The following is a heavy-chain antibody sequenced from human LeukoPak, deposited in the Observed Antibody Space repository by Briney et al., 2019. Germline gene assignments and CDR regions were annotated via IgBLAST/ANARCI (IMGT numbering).Heavy chain of an antibody. J-gene: IGHJ4*02. CDR1: GFTFSASP. Sequence: GGSLKLSCTASGFTFSASPMHWVRQVSGKGLEWVGRITSTYATAYAASVKGRFTISRDDSKSTTYLQMNSLETEDTAVYFCTREGCGATSCYTNDYWGQGTLVTVSS. V-gene: IGHV3-73*01. CDR2: ITSTYAT. CDR3: TREGCGATSCYTNDY. D-gene: IGHD2-2*02.